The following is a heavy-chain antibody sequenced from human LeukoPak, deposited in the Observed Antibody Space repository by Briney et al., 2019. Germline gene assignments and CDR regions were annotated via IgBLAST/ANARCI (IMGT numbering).Heavy chain of an antibody. Sequence: SETLSLTCAVYGESFSGYRWSWIRQPPGKGLEWMGEINHSGSTNYNPSLKSRVTISVDTSKNQFSLKLSSVTAADTAVYYCASVREKSLDCWGQGTLVTVSS. J-gene: IGHJ4*02. CDR3: ASVREKSLDC. CDR1: GESFSGYR. D-gene: IGHD5-24*01. V-gene: IGHV4-34*01. CDR2: INHSGST.